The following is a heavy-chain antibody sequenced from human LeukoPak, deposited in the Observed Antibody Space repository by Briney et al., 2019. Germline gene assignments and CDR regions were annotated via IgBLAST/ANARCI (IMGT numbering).Heavy chain of an antibody. D-gene: IGHD3-16*01. CDR1: GFTFSSYA. J-gene: IGHJ5*02. CDR2: ISYDGSNK. Sequence: GGSLRLSCAASGFTFSSYAMHWVRQAPGKGLEWVAVISYDGSNKYYADSVKGRFTISRDNSKNTLYLQMNSLRAEDTAVYYCAKDPGNYDYVWGSSWGQGTLVTVSS. CDR3: AKDPGNYDYVWGSS. V-gene: IGHV3-30-3*01.